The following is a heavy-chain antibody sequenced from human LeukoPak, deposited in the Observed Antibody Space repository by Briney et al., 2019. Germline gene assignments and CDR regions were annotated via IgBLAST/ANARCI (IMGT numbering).Heavy chain of an antibody. V-gene: IGHV1-46*01. J-gene: IGHJ3*02. CDR2: INPSGGST. Sequence: ASVKVSCKASGYTVTSYYMHWVRQAPGQGLEWMGIINPSGGSTSYAQKFQGRVTMTRDTSTSTVYMELSSLRSEDTAVYYCARAWVRDYGGSHDAFDIWGQGTMVTVSS. CDR1: GYTVTSYY. D-gene: IGHD4-23*01. CDR3: ARAWVRDYGGSHDAFDI.